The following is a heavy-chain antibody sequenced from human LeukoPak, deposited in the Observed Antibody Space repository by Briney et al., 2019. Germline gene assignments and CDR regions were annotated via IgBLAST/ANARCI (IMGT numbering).Heavy chain of an antibody. CDR2: ISYDGRNK. V-gene: IGHV3-30*18. Sequence: GGSLRLSCAASGFTFNNYGMHWVRQAPGKGLERVAVISYDGRNKHYPDSVKGRFTISRDISTDTLWLQMDSLRTEDTAVYYCAKDSIVWFGENWPLDYWGQGTLVTVSS. CDR1: GFTFNNYG. D-gene: IGHD3-10*01. J-gene: IGHJ4*02. CDR3: AKDSIVWFGENWPLDY.